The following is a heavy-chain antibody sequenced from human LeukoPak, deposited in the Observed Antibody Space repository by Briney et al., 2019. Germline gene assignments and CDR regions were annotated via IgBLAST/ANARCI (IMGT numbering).Heavy chain of an antibody. V-gene: IGHV3-30*04. Sequence: PGGALRLSCAASGFTFSTYAMHTVRQAPGKGLWRVAVILCDVSNKYYADSVKARSTISRDNSKNTLYLQMNSLRAEDTAVYYCAREGDSDILTGYYNGFDYWGQGTLVTASS. CDR1: GFTFSTYA. D-gene: IGHD3-9*01. J-gene: IGHJ4*02. CDR3: AREGDSDILTGYYNGFDY. CDR2: ILCDVSNK.